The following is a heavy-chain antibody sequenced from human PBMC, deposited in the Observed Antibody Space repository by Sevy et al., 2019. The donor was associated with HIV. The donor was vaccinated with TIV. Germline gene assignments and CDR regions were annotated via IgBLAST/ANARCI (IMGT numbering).Heavy chain of an antibody. V-gene: IGHV4-59*13. D-gene: IGHD3-10*01. CDR1: GGSISSYY. CDR2: IYYSGST. CDR3: ARGRGLAGAFDI. Sequence: SETLSLTCTVSGGSISSYYWSWIRQPPGKGLEWIGYIYYSGSTNYNPSLKRRVTISVDTSKNQFSLKLSSVTAADTAVYYCARGRGLAGAFDIWGQGTMVTVSS. J-gene: IGHJ3*02.